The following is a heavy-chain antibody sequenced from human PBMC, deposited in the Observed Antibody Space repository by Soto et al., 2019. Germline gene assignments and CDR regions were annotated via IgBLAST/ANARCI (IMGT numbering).Heavy chain of an antibody. CDR1: GFTFSTCA. J-gene: IGHJ6*02. D-gene: IGHD3-22*01. CDR2: ISGSGGST. Sequence: GGSLRLSCPATGFTFSTCAMNWVRQAPGKGLEWVSTISGSGGSTYYADSVNGRFTISRDNTKNTLYLQMNSLRADDTAVYYCAKVHYYDGSGSYHYYGMDVWGQGTTVTVSS. CDR3: AKVHYYDGSGSYHYYGMDV. V-gene: IGHV3-23*01.